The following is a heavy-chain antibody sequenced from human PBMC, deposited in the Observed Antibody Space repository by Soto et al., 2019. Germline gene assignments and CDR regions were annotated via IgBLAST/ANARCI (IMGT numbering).Heavy chain of an antibody. CDR3: ARGFTGNYYDFWSGTEVFDY. J-gene: IGHJ4*02. D-gene: IGHD3-3*01. CDR2: INHSGST. V-gene: IGHV4-34*01. Sequence: SETLSLTCAVYGGSFSGYYWSWIRRPPGKGLEWIGEINHSGSTNYNPSLKSRVTISVDTSKNQFSLKLSSVTAADTAVYYCARGFTGNYYDFWSGTEVFDYWGQGTLVTVS. CDR1: GGSFSGYY.